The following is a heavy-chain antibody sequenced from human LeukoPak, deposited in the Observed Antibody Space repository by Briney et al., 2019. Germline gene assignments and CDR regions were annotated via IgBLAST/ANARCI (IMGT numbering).Heavy chain of an antibody. J-gene: IGHJ4*02. CDR2: IYYTGTT. Sequence: SETLSLTCTVSGCSVSCYYWSWLRQPPGKGLEWIGYIYYTGTTLHSPSLKSRVTMSVDTSENQFSLKHSSVTAADTTVYYCARHDVVLVIRRGFDFWGQGTLVTVSS. CDR1: GCSVSCYY. D-gene: IGHD2-21*01. V-gene: IGHV4-59*08. CDR3: ARHDVVLVIRRGFDF.